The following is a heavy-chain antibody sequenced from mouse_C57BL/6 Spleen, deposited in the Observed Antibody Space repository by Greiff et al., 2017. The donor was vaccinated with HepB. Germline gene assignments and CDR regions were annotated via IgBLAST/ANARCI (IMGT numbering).Heavy chain of an antibody. J-gene: IGHJ4*01. CDR1: GYTFTSYG. CDR3: AGPHYGSSYGEYAMDY. Sequence: QVQLQQSGAELARPGASVKLSCKASGYTFTSYGISWVKQRTGQGLEWIGEIYPRSGNTYYNEKFKGKATLTADKSSSTAYMELRSLTSEGSAVYFCAGPHYGSSYGEYAMDYWGQGTSVTVSS. D-gene: IGHD1-1*01. V-gene: IGHV1-81*01. CDR2: IYPRSGNT.